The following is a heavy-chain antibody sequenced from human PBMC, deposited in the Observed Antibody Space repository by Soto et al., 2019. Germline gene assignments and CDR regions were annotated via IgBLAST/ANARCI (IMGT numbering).Heavy chain of an antibody. Sequence: EVQLVESGGGLVQPGGSLRLSCAASGFTFTNYWMHWVRQAPGKGLVWVSYINTDGSDTRYADSVKGRFTISRDNAKNTLYLQMNNLRAEDTAVYYCARDQWVKSGWARDYWGQGTLVTVSS. D-gene: IGHD6-19*01. V-gene: IGHV3-74*01. CDR2: INTDGSDT. J-gene: IGHJ4*02. CDR3: ARDQWVKSGWARDY. CDR1: GFTFTNYW.